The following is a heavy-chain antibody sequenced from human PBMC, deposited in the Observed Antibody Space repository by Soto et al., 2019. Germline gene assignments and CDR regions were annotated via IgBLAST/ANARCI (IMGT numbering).Heavy chain of an antibody. CDR1: GYTFTSYG. J-gene: IGHJ5*02. CDR3: ARDRDYYDSSGYYSHSNWFDP. CDR2: ISAYNGNT. D-gene: IGHD3-22*01. V-gene: IGHV1-18*01. Sequence: QVQLVQVGAEVKKPGASVKVSCKASGYTFTSYGISWVRQAPGQGLEWMGWISAYNGNTNYAQKLQCRVTMTTDTSTSTAYMELRSLRSDDTAVYYCARDRDYYDSSGYYSHSNWFDPWGQGTLVTVSS.